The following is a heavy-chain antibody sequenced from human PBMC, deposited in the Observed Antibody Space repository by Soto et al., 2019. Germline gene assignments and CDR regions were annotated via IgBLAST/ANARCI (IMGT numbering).Heavy chain of an antibody. CDR2: ISYDGSNK. D-gene: IGHD2-15*01. V-gene: IGHV3-30*18. Sequence: QVQLVESGGDVVQPGRSLRLSCAASGFTFSSYGMHWVRQAPGKGLEWVAVISYDGSNKYYADSVKGRFTISRDNSKNTLYLQMNSLRAEDTAVYYCAKGPDIVVADDAFDIWGQGTMVTVSS. CDR1: GFTFSSYG. J-gene: IGHJ3*02. CDR3: AKGPDIVVADDAFDI.